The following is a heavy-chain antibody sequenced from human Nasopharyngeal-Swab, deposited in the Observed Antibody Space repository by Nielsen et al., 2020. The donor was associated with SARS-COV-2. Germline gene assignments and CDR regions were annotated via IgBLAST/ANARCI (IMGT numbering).Heavy chain of an antibody. V-gene: IGHV1-8*02. CDR3: AREHGDYLDY. CDR2: INPNSGNT. J-gene: IGHJ4*02. D-gene: IGHD4-17*01. CDR1: GYTFTSYA. Sequence: ASVKVSCKASGYTFTSYAMNWVRQAPGQGLEWMGWINPNSGNTGYAQKFQGRVTMTKNTSISTAYMELSSLRSEDTAVYYCAREHGDYLDYWGQGTLVTVSS.